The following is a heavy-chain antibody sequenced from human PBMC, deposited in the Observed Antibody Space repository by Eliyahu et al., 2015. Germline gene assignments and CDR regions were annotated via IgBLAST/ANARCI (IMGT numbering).Heavy chain of an antibody. Sequence: EVQLVESGGGLVKPGGSLRLSCAASGFTFSNAWMSWVRQAPGKGLEWVGRIKSKTDGGTTDYAAPVKGRFTISRDDSKHTLYLQMNSLKTEDTAVYYCTTHHIDDYGDYVVYWGQGTLVTVSS. CDR2: IKSKTDGGTT. V-gene: IGHV3-15*01. J-gene: IGHJ4*02. D-gene: IGHD4-17*01. CDR3: TTHHIDDYGDYVVY. CDR1: GFTFSNAW.